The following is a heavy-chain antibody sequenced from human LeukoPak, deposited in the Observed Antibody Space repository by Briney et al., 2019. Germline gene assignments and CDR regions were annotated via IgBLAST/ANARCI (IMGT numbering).Heavy chain of an antibody. V-gene: IGHV4-31*03. Sequence: SETLSLTCTVSGGSISSGGYYWSWIRQHPGKGLEWIVYIYYSGSTYYNPSLKSRVTISVGTSKNQFSLKLSSVTAADTAVYYCAREYGSGSYGPDYWGQGTLVTVSS. CDR1: GGSISSGGYY. CDR2: IYYSGST. J-gene: IGHJ4*02. D-gene: IGHD3-10*01. CDR3: AREYGSGSYGPDY.